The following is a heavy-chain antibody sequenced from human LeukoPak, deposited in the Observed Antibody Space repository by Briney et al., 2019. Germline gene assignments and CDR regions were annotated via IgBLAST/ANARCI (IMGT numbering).Heavy chain of an antibody. J-gene: IGHJ4*02. CDR3: ARAPPHYSGSYFPAML. Sequence: GGSLRLSCAASGFTFSSYSMNWVRQAPGKGLEWVSSITSSSTYIFYADSLKGRFTISRDSAKNSVYLQMNGLRAEDTAVYYCARAPPHYSGSYFPAMLWGQGTLVTVSS. CDR1: GFTFSSYS. D-gene: IGHD1-26*01. CDR2: ITSSSTYI. V-gene: IGHV3-21*01.